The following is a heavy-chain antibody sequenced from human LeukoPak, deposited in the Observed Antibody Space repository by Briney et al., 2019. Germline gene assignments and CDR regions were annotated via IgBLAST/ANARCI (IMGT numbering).Heavy chain of an antibody. V-gene: IGHV3-48*01. Sequence: PGGSLRLSCAASGFTFSSYSMNWVRQAPGKGLEWVSYISSSSSTIYYADSVKGRFTISRDNAKNSLYLQMNSLRAEDTAVYYCASFIVVVPAVIGAFDIWGQGTMVTVSS. CDR1: GFTFSSYS. D-gene: IGHD2-2*01. CDR2: ISSSSSTI. J-gene: IGHJ3*02. CDR3: ASFIVVVPAVIGAFDI.